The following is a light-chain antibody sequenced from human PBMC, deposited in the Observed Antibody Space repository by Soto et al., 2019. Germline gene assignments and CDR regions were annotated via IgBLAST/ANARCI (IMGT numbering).Light chain of an antibody. J-gene: IGLJ2*01. Sequence: QSALTQPPSASGAPGQRVTISCSGTKSNIGGNPVNWYQQLPGSAPKLLVYSDDQRPSGVPDRFSGSRSGTSASLVISGLQPEDEGDYHCAAWDDGLNGFVAFGGGTKLTVL. CDR3: AAWDDGLNGFVA. V-gene: IGLV1-44*01. CDR2: SDD. CDR1: KSNIGGNP.